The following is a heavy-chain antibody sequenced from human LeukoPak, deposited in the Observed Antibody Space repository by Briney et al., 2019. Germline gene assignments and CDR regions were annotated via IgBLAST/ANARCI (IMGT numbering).Heavy chain of an antibody. D-gene: IGHD5-24*01. CDR2: IYYSGST. J-gene: IGHJ6*03. Sequence: PSETLSLTCTVSGGSISSSSYYWGWIRQPPGKGLEWIGSIYYSGSTYYSPSLESRVTIFADTSKNEFSLNMSSVTAADTAVYYCARHLQYSYYYYMDVWGKGTTVTVSS. CDR3: ARHLQYSYYYYMDV. CDR1: GGSISSSSYY. V-gene: IGHV4-39*01.